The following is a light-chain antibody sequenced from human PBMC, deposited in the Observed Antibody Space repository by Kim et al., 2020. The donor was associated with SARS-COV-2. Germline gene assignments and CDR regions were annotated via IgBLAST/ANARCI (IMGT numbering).Light chain of an antibody. Sequence: VSPGQTASITCSGDKLGDKYACWYQQKPGQSPVLVIYQDNKRPSGIPERFSGSNSGNTATLTISGTQAMDEADYYCQAWDSSTPVVFGGGTQLTVL. CDR2: QDN. J-gene: IGLJ2*01. CDR1: KLGDKY. V-gene: IGLV3-1*01. CDR3: QAWDSSTPVV.